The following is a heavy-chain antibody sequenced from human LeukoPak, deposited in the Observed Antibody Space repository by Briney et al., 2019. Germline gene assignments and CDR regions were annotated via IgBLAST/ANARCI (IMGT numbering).Heavy chain of an antibody. D-gene: IGHD6-19*01. Sequence: SETLSLTCTVSGDSISSYHWSWIRQPPGKGLEWIGYISYSGGPNYNPSHKSRVTISVDTSKNQFSLKLSSVTAADTAVFYCARRQWLVSDFDYWGQGTLVTVSS. CDR2: ISYSGGP. J-gene: IGHJ4*02. CDR3: ARRQWLVSDFDY. CDR1: GDSISSYH. V-gene: IGHV4-59*12.